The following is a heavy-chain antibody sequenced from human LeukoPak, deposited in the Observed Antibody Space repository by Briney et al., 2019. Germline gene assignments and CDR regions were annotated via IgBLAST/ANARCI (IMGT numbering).Heavy chain of an antibody. CDR3: VRVALYYYGSESFYFFEH. J-gene: IGHJ4*02. V-gene: IGHV3-74*01. Sequence: PGGSLRLSCAASGFSFSAYWTHWVRQAPGKGLVWVSRINSDGSGTGYADSVKGRFTISRDNAKNSLYLLMNTLRVEDTAIYYCVRVALYYYGSESFYFFEHWGQGTPVTASS. CDR2: INSDGSGT. D-gene: IGHD3-10*01. CDR1: GFSFSAYW.